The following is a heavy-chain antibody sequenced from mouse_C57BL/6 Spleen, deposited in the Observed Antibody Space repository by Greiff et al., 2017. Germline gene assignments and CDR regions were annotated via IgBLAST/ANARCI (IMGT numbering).Heavy chain of an antibody. CDR2: IDPSDSYT. J-gene: IGHJ3*01. CDR1: GYTFTSYW. V-gene: IGHV1-69*01. CDR3: ARANWDRFAY. Sequence: VQLQQPGAELVMPGASVKLSCKASGYTFTSYWMHWVKQRPGQGLEWIGEIDPSDSYTNYNQKFKGKSTLTVDKSSSTAYMQLSSLTSEDSAVYYCARANWDRFAYWGQGTLVTVSA. D-gene: IGHD4-1*01.